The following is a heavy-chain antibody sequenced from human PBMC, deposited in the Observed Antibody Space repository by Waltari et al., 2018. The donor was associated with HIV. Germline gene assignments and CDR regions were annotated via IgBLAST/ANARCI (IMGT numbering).Heavy chain of an antibody. V-gene: IGHV3-23*01. CDR3: VKEHQYSHSWYSYYGMDV. D-gene: IGHD6-13*01. J-gene: IGHJ6*02. CDR2: ISGSGGST. Sequence: EVQVLESGGALVQPGGSVRLSCAAPAFTFSNYGMSRVRQAPGKGLEWVSTISGSGGSTYYADSVKGRFTVSRDNSKNTLYLQMNSLRAEDTAVYFCVKEHQYSHSWYSYYGMDVWGQGTTVTVSS. CDR1: AFTFSNYG.